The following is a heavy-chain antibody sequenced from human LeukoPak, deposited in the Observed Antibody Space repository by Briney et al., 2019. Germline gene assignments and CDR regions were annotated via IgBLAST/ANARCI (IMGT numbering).Heavy chain of an antibody. CDR1: GFTFSSYA. CDR3: AKGYDFWGYYMDV. V-gene: IGHV3-30-3*01. J-gene: IGHJ6*03. CDR2: ISYDGSNK. Sequence: LTGRSLRLSCAASGFTFSSYAMHWVRQAPGKGLEWVAVISYDGSNKYYADSVKGRFTISRDNSKNTLYLQMNSLRAEDTAVYYCAKGYDFWGYYMDVWGKGTTVTVSS. D-gene: IGHD3-3*01.